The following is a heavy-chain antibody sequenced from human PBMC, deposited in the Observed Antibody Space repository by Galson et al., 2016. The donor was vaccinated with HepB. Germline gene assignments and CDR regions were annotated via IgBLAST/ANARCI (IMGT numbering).Heavy chain of an antibody. CDR3: ARDLSHDSSGTFDY. J-gene: IGHJ4*02. V-gene: IGHV3-48*03. CDR1: GFTFSNYE. Sequence: SLRLSCAVSGFTFSNYEMNWVRQAPGKGLEWVSYISSSDGIIYYADSVRGRFTISRDNAKNSLYLQMNSLRAEDTAVYYCARDLSHDSSGTFDYWGQGTLVTVSS. D-gene: IGHD3-22*01. CDR2: ISSSDGII.